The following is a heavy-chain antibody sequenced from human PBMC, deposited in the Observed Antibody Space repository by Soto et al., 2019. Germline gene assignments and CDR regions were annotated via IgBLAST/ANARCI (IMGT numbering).Heavy chain of an antibody. J-gene: IGHJ5*02. CDR1: GYTFTSYG. Sequence: GASVKVSCKASGYTFTSYGISWVRQAPGQGLEWMGWISAYNGNTNYAQKLQGRVTMTTDTSTSTAYMELRSLRSDDTAVYYCARDSPRDIVLVPAAIQNWFDPWGQGTLVTVSS. D-gene: IGHD2-2*01. CDR3: ARDSPRDIVLVPAAIQNWFDP. CDR2: ISAYNGNT. V-gene: IGHV1-18*01.